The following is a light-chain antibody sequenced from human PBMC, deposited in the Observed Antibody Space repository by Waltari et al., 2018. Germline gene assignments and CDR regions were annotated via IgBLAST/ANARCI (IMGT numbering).Light chain of an antibody. CDR3: QAWDSSIV. CDR1: KLGDKY. V-gene: IGLV3-1*01. J-gene: IGLJ2*01. Sequence: SYALTQPPSVSVSPGQTASITCSGDKLGDKYASWYQQKPGQSPVLVIYEDRRRPSGIPERFSGSNSGNTATLTISGTQAMDEADYYCQAWDSSIVFGGGTKLTVL. CDR2: EDR.